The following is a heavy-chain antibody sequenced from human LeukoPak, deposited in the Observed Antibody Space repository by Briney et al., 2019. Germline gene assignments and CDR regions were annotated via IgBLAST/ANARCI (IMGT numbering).Heavy chain of an antibody. D-gene: IGHD5-12*01. CDR2: ISAYNGNT. Sequence: ASVKVSCKASGYTFTSYGISWVRQAPGQGLEWMGWISAYNGNTNYAQKLQGRVTMTTDTSTSTAYMELRSLRSDDTAVYYCARDRGYSGYDTPVGFDYWGQGTLVTVSS. CDR3: ARDRGYSGYDTPVGFDY. J-gene: IGHJ4*02. CDR1: GYTFTSYG. V-gene: IGHV1-18*01.